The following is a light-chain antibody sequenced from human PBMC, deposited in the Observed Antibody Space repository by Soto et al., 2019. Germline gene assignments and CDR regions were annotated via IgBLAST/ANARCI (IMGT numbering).Light chain of an antibody. CDR1: QTISSW. CDR3: QHYNSYSEA. V-gene: IGKV1-5*03. J-gene: IGKJ1*01. CDR2: KAS. Sequence: DIQMTQSPSTLSGSVGDRVTITCLASQTISSWLAWYQQKPGKAPKLLIYKASTLKSGVPSRFSGSGSGTEFTLTISSLQPDDFSTYYCQHYNSYSEACGQGTKVELK.